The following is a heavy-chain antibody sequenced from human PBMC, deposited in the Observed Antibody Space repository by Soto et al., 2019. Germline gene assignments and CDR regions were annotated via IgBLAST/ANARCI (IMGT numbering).Heavy chain of an antibody. Sequence: QVQLQESGPGLVKPSETLSLTCTVSGGSVSSGSYYWSWIRQPPGKGLEWIGYIYYSGSTNYNPSLKSRGTISVDTSKNQFSLKLSSVTAADTAVYYCARDIPALIAAAGTGDLYGMDVWGQGTTVTVSS. CDR3: ARDIPALIAAAGTGDLYGMDV. V-gene: IGHV4-61*01. D-gene: IGHD6-13*01. CDR1: GGSVSSGSYY. CDR2: IYYSGST. J-gene: IGHJ6*02.